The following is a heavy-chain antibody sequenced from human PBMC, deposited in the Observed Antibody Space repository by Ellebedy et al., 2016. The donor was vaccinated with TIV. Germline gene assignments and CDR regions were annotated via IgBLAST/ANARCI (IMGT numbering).Heavy chain of an antibody. V-gene: IGHV1-46*01. CDR3: ARAPLSGVFYGMDV. J-gene: IGHJ6*02. D-gene: IGHD3-16*02. Sequence: AASVKVSCKTSGYTFTSYYIHWVRQAPGQGLEWMGVINPGGGGTSYAQKFQGRVTMTRDTSTSTVYMEVSSLSSEDTALYYCARAPLSGVFYGMDVWGQGTTVTVSS. CDR2: INPGGGGT. CDR1: GYTFTSYY.